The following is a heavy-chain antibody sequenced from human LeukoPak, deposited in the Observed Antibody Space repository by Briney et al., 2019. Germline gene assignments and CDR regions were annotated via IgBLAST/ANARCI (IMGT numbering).Heavy chain of an antibody. D-gene: IGHD3-10*01. CDR2: ITPDGRST. V-gene: IGHV3-74*01. Sequence: EGSLRLSCAASGFTFSSYWMHWVRQAPGKGLVWVSRITPDGRSTNYADSVKGRFTISRDNAKNTLYLQMNSLRVDDTAVYYCTRDTFGFHDSWGQGTLVTVSS. CDR3: TRDTFGFHDS. CDR1: GFTFSSYW. J-gene: IGHJ4*02.